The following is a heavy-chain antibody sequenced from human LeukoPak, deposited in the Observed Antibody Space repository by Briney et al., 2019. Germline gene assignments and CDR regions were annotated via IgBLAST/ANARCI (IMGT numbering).Heavy chain of an antibody. Sequence: PGGSLRLSCAASGIIFNNAWMNWVRQAPGKGLEWVARIKSESDGGTTDYAAPVKGRFTISRDDSKNTLYLQMNSLKTDDTALYYCTTRRVDTGVVTGDFWGQGTLVTVSS. CDR1: GIIFNNAW. V-gene: IGHV3-15*07. J-gene: IGHJ4*02. CDR3: TTRRVDTGVVTGDF. D-gene: IGHD2-21*02. CDR2: IKSESDGGTT.